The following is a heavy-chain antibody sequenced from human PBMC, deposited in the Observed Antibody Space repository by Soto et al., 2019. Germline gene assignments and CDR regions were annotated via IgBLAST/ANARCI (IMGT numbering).Heavy chain of an antibody. Sequence: ASVKVSCKASGYTFTGYYMHWVRQAPGQGLEWMGWINPNSGGTNYAQKFQGRVTMTRDTSISTAYMELSRLRSDDTAVYYCAGEGGGIVVVPSAIGDYYYGTDVRCQGXTVTVS. J-gene: IGHJ6*02. D-gene: IGHD2-2*02. CDR2: INPNSGGT. V-gene: IGHV1-2*02. CDR1: GYTFTGYY. CDR3: AGEGGGIVVVPSAIGDYYYGTDV.